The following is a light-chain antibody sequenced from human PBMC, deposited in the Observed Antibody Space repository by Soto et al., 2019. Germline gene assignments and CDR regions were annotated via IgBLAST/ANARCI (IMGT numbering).Light chain of an antibody. CDR2: DAS. CDR1: QSISKN. CDR3: QQRRTWPPFT. V-gene: IGKV3-11*01. Sequence: EIVLTQSPATLSLSPGERATLSCRASQSISKNLAWYQQKPGQPLRLLIYDASNRATGIPARMSGSGSGTDFTLTISSLEPEDFAVYYCQQRRTWPPFTFGPGTKVEI. J-gene: IGKJ3*01.